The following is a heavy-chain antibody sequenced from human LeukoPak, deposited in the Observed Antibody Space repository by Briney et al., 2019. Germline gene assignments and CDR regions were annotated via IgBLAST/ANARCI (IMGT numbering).Heavy chain of an antibody. J-gene: IGHJ4*02. Sequence: SETLSLTCTVSGGSISSYYWSWIRQPPGKGLEWIGYIYYSGSTNYNPSLKSRVTISVDTSKNQFSLKLSSVTAADTAVYYCARRRHHDYGAHAFDYWGQGTLVSVSS. CDR2: IYYSGST. CDR3: ARRRHHDYGAHAFDY. V-gene: IGHV4-59*08. CDR1: GGSISSYY. D-gene: IGHD4-17*01.